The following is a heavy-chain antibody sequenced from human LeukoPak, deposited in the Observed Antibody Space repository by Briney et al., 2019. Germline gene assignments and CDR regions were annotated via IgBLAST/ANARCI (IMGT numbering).Heavy chain of an antibody. CDR1: GFTFDDYA. D-gene: IGHD3-10*02. V-gene: IGHV3-48*03. CDR2: ISSSGSTI. Sequence: PSGGSLRLSCAASGFTFDDYAMHWVRQAPGKGLEWVSYISSSGSTIYYADSVKGRFTISRDNAKNSLYLQVNSLRAEDTAVYYCAELGITMIGGVWGKGTTVTISS. J-gene: IGHJ6*04. CDR3: AELGITMIGGV.